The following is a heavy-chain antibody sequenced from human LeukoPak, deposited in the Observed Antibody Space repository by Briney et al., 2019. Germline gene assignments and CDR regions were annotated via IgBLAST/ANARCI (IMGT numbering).Heavy chain of an antibody. J-gene: IGHJ4*02. Sequence: PGGSLRLSCVVSGFTFSDYYMDWVRQAPGKGLEWVGRTRNKTKSYTTEYAASVKGRFTISRDDSENSLHLHMNSLRTEDTAVYYCTRGYCLGGGCYIGVDWGQGTQVTVSS. CDR1: GFTFSDYY. CDR2: TRNKTKSYTT. V-gene: IGHV3-72*01. D-gene: IGHD2-15*01. CDR3: TRGYCLGGGCYIGVD.